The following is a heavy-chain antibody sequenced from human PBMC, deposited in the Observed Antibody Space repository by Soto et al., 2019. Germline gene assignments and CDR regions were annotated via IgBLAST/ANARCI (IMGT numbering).Heavy chain of an antibody. J-gene: IGHJ4*02. V-gene: IGHV4-39*02. D-gene: IGHD3-10*01. CDR2: VAYSWST. CDR1: GVSVSSRGYY. CDR3: ARRRTNTDIRPPRGYYFDF. Sequence: QLQLQESGPGLVKPSETLSLTCSVSGVSVSSRGYYWDWIRQPPGKGLEWIGSVAYSWSTYYNPSLKSQVTISEDRSKNAFSLKLDSMTAADTSVYYCARRRTNTDIRPPRGYYFDFWGLGILVTVSS.